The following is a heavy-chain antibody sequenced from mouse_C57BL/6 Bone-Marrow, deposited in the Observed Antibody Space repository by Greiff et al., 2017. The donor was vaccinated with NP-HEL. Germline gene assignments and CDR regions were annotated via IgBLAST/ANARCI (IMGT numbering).Heavy chain of an antibody. Sequence: QVQLQQSGAELVKPGASVKLSCKASGYTFTSYWMHWVKQRPGQGLEWIGMIHPNSGSTNYNEKFKSKATLTVDKSSSTAYMQLSSLTSEDSAVYYCARSRLRQYYAMDYWGQGTSVTVSS. J-gene: IGHJ4*01. CDR2: IHPNSGST. D-gene: IGHD2-4*01. CDR1: GYTFTSYW. CDR3: ARSRLRQYYAMDY. V-gene: IGHV1-64*01.